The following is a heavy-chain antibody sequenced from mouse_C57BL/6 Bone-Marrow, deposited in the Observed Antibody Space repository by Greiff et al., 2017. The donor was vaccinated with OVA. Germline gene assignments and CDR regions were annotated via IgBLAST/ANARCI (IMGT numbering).Heavy chain of an antibody. V-gene: IGHV1-55*01. CDR3: AREITTVVGPFAY. CDR1: GYTFTSYW. D-gene: IGHD1-1*01. CDR2: IYPGSGST. J-gene: IGHJ3*01. Sequence: VQLQQPGAELVKPGASVKMSCKASGYTFTSYWITWVKQRPGQGLEWIGDIYPGSGSTNYNEKFKSKATLTVDTSSSTAYMQLSSLTSEDSAVYYCAREITTVVGPFAYWGQGTLVTVSA.